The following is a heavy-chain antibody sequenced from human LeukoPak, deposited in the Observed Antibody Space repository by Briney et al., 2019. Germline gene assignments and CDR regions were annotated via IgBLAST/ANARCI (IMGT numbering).Heavy chain of an antibody. V-gene: IGHV3-30*02. CDR2: IRYDGSNK. CDR1: GFTFSSYG. D-gene: IGHD6-6*01. Sequence: GGSLRLSCAASGFTFSSYGMHWVRQAPGKGLEWVAFIRYDGSNKYYADSVKGRFTISRDNSKNTLYLQMNSLRAEDTAVYYCAREGYSSSSLPFDYWGQGTLVTVSS. CDR3: AREGYSSSSLPFDY. J-gene: IGHJ4*02.